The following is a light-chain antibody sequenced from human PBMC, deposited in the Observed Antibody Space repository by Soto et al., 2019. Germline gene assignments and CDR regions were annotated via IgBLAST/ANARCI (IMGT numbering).Light chain of an antibody. J-gene: IGLJ2*01. Sequence: QLVLTQSPSASASLGASVKLTCTLISGHNTYAIAWHQQQPEKGPRQLMKVNSDGSHIKGDGTPDRFSGSSSGAERYLTISGLQSEDEADYYCQTGGTDVVFGGGTKVTVL. CDR2: VNSDGSH. V-gene: IGLV4-69*01. CDR3: QTGGTDVV. CDR1: SGHNTYA.